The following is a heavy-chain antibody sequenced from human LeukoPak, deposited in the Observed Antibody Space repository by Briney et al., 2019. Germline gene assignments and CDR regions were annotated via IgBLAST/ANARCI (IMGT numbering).Heavy chain of an antibody. CDR2: IYYRGST. J-gene: IGHJ4*02. V-gene: IGHV4-59*08. CDR1: GGSISSYY. Sequence: SETLSLTCTVSGGSISSYYWTWIRQPPGKGLEWIGFIYYRGSTEYNPSLNSRVTMSVDTSKNQFSVRLTSVTAADTAVYYCARSLGSSWQLGQWGQGTLVTVSS. D-gene: IGHD6-13*01. CDR3: ARSLGSSWQLGQ.